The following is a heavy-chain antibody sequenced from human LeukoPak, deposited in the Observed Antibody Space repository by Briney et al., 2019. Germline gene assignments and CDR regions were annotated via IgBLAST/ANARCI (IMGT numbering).Heavy chain of an antibody. CDR2: IYYSGST. CDR1: GGSISSYY. CDR3: ARAGGFAGYMDV. D-gene: IGHD3-16*01. Sequence: SETLSLTCTVSGGSISSYYWSWIRQPPGKGLEWIGYIYYSGSTNYNPSLKSRVTISVDTSKNQFSLKLSSVTAADTAVYYCARAGGFAGYMDVWGKGTTVTISS. J-gene: IGHJ6*03. V-gene: IGHV4-59*01.